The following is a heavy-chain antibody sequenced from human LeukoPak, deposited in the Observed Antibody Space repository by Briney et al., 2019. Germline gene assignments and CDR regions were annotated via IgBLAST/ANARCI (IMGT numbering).Heavy chain of an antibody. CDR3: AREIDGAIAPAGTGAFDI. Sequence: GASVKVSCKASGYTFTGYYMHWVRQAPGQGLEWMGWINPNSGGTNYAQKFQGRVTMTRDTPISTAYMELSRLTSDDRAVYYCAREIDGAIAPAGTGAFDIWCQGTMVTVST. V-gene: IGHV1-2*02. CDR1: GYTFTGYY. J-gene: IGHJ3*02. CDR2: INPNSGGT. D-gene: IGHD6-13*01.